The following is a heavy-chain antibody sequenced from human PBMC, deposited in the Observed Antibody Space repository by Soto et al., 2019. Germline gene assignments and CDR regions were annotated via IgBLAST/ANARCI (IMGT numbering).Heavy chain of an antibody. CDR3: PDRSGWWRLDV. J-gene: IGHJ6*02. Sequence: QVHLQESGPGLVKPSGTLSLTCGVSGGSINNGYWWTWVRQPPGKGLEWIGEKHHSGSTNYNLSPKRRGFLSLDKAQNQVSLILSSVTGAEPAVYYCPDRSGWWRLDVWGQGTTVTVSS. CDR1: GGSINNGYW. V-gene: IGHV4-4*02. CDR2: KHHSGST. D-gene: IGHD6-19*01.